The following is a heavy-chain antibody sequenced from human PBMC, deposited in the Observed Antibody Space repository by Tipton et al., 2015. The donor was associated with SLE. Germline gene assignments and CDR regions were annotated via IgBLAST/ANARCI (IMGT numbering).Heavy chain of an antibody. D-gene: IGHD6-19*01. Sequence: TLSLTCTVSGGPINSYFWSWIRQPPGKGLEWIGHVYYTGSTRYNPSLKSRLTISVDTSKNQFSLRLNSVTAADAAVYYCARETEDTGWIHSRDYIYYYYYVDVWGQGTTVTVSS. CDR3: ARETEDTGWIHSRDYIYYYYYVDV. CDR1: GGPINSYF. J-gene: IGHJ6*03. CDR2: VYYTGST. V-gene: IGHV4-59*01.